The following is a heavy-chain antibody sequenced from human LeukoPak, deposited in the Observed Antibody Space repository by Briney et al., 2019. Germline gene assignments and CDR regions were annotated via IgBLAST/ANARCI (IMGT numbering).Heavy chain of an antibody. CDR2: IYYSGST. CDR1: GVSISSGGYS. V-gene: IGHV4-61*08. D-gene: IGHD6-19*01. J-gene: IGHJ5*02. Sequence: SETLSLTCAVSGVSISSGGYSWSWIRQPPGKGLEWIGYIYYSGSTNYNPSLKSRVTISVDTSKNQFSLKLSSVTAADTAVYYCARDRVAVAGKVHWFDPWGQGTLVTVSS. CDR3: ARDRVAVAGKVHWFDP.